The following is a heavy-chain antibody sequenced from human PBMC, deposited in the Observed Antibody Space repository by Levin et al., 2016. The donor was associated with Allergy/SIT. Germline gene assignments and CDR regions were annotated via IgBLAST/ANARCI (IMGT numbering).Heavy chain of an antibody. CDR1: GFTFSRYY. D-gene: IGHD1-1*01. V-gene: IGHV3-7*03. CDR3: VPLNWSPPPGFDY. J-gene: IGHJ4*02. Sequence: GESLKISCEASGFTFSRYYMNWVRQAPGKGLEWVASIKEDGTVKYYVDSVKGRFTVSRDNAKDSVYLQMNSLRADDTAVYYCVPLNWSPPPGFDYWGLGTLVAVSS. CDR2: IKEDGTVK.